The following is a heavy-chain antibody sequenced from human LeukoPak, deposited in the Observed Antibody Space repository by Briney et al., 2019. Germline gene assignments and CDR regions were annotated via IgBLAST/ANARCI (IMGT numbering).Heavy chain of an antibody. D-gene: IGHD4-23*01. CDR1: GASVNSGSHY. CDR2: MYYSGTT. Sequence: PSETLSLTCTVSGASVNSGSHYWSWFRQPPGKELEWIGYMYYSGTTNYNPSLKSRVTMSVDTSKNHFSLKMNSLTAADTAEYYCAGLQYHGGNTVWGQGTPVTVSS. V-gene: IGHV4-61*03. J-gene: IGHJ4*02. CDR3: AGLQYHGGNTV.